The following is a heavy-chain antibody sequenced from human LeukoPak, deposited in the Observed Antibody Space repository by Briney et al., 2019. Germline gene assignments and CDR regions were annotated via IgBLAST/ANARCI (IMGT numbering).Heavy chain of an antibody. J-gene: IGHJ6*03. CDR2: ISYDGGNK. CDR1: GFTFSSYA. V-gene: IGHV3-30*01. Sequence: GGSLRLSCAASGFTFSSYAMHWVRQAPGKGLEWVAVISYDGGNKYYADSVKGRFTISRDNSKNTLYLQMNSLRAEDTAVYYCARSPSMFYYYMDVWGKGTTVTVSS. D-gene: IGHD3-10*02. CDR3: ARSPSMFYYYMDV.